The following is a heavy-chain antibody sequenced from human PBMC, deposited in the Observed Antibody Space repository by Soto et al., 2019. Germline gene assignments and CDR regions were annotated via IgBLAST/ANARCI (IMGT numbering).Heavy chain of an antibody. D-gene: IGHD2-15*01. J-gene: IGHJ4*02. CDR3: ARDLGGWPDY. CDR1: GYNFTSYA. CDR2: INAGNGNT. V-gene: IGHV1-3*01. Sequence: QVPLVQAGAEGKKPGASVKVSCKASGYNFTSYAMHLVRQAPGQRLEGMGWINAGNGNTKYSQKFQGRVTITRDTSASTAYMELSSLRSEDTAVYYCARDLGGWPDYWGQGTLVTVSS.